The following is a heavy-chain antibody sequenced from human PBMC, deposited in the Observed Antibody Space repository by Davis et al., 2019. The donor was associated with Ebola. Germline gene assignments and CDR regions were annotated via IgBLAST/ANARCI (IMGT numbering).Heavy chain of an antibody. CDR3: ARGHTITAVSNWFDP. J-gene: IGHJ5*02. CDR1: GDSINSLGYS. Sequence: SETLSLTCTVSGDSINSLGYSWSWIRQSPGKGLQWIGYIYHRGTTKYNPSLKSRVTFSVDTSKNQFSLKLSSVTAADTAVYYCARGHTITAVSNWFDPWGQGTLVTVSS. CDR2: IYHRGTT. V-gene: IGHV4-30-2*06. D-gene: IGHD6-6*01.